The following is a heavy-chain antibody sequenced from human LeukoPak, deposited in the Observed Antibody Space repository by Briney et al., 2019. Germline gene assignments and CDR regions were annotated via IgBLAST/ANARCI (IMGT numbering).Heavy chain of an antibody. Sequence: SVKVSCKASGGTFSSYAISWVRQAPGQGLEWMGGVIPIFGTANYAQKFHGRVTITTDESTSTAYMELSSLRSEDTAVYYCARIADFVPVNRVYYDSSGYYLAFDIWGQGTMVTVSS. CDR2: VIPIFGTA. CDR1: GGTFSSYA. CDR3: ARIADFVPVNRVYYDSSGYYLAFDI. D-gene: IGHD3-22*01. V-gene: IGHV1-69*05. J-gene: IGHJ3*02.